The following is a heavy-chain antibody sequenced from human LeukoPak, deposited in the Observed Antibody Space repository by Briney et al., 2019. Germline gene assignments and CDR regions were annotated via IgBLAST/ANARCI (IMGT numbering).Heavy chain of an antibody. Sequence: KTGGSLRLSCAASGFTFSDYYMSWIRQAPGKELEWVSYISSSSSYTNYADSVKGRFTISRDNAKNSLYLQMNSLRAEDTAVYYCARGSRRGYSYGYEVLDYWGQGTLVTVSS. J-gene: IGHJ4*02. CDR2: ISSSSSYT. D-gene: IGHD5-18*01. V-gene: IGHV3-11*06. CDR3: ARGSRRGYSYGYEVLDY. CDR1: GFTFSDYY.